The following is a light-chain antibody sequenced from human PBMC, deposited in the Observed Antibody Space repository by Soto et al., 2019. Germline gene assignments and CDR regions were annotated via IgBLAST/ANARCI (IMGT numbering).Light chain of an antibody. CDR3: CSSAPESTYV. Sequence: QSALAQPASVSGSPGQSITISCTGTSSDVGAYDSVSWYQQHPHKAPQVIIYKGTQRPSGVSNRFSGSTSGNAASLTISGLQADDEADYFCCSSAPESTYVFGTG. CDR1: SSDVGAYDS. J-gene: IGLJ1*01. CDR2: KGT. V-gene: IGLV2-23*01.